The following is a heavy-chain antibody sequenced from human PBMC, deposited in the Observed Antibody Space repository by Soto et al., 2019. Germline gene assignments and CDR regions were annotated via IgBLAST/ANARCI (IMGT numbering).Heavy chain of an antibody. J-gene: IGHJ3*02. V-gene: IGHV4-31*03. Sequence: SETLSLTCTVSGGSISSGGYYWSWIRQHPGKGLEWIGYIYYSGSTYYNPSLKSRVTISVDTSKNQFSLKLSSVTAADTAVYYCARTPLWFGDDSNAFDIWGQGTMVTVS. CDR3: ARTPLWFGDDSNAFDI. CDR2: IYYSGST. CDR1: GGSISSGGYY. D-gene: IGHD3-10*01.